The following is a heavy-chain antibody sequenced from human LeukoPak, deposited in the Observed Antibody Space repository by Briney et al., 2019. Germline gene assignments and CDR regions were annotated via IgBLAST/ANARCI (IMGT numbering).Heavy chain of an antibody. CDR1: GFTFSSYA. CDR3: AKDGDLAAILYYYGMDV. D-gene: IGHD2-21*02. V-gene: IGHV3-23*01. CDR2: ISGSGGST. J-gene: IGHJ6*02. Sequence: GGSLRLSCAASGFTFSSYAMSWVRQAPGKGLEWVSAISGSGGSTYYADSVKGRFTISRDNSKNTLYLQMNSLRAEDTAVYYCAKDGDLAAILYYYGMDVWGQGTTVTVSS.